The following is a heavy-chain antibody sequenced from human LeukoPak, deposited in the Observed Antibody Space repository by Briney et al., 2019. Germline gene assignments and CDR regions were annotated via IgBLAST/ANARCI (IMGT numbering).Heavy chain of an antibody. V-gene: IGHV4-59*11. CDR3: ARDYSRGADNHDAFDI. CDR1: GGSISSHY. D-gene: IGHD1-26*01. CDR2: IYYSGST. J-gene: IGHJ3*02. Sequence: SETLSLTCTGSGGSISSHYWSWIRQPPGKGLEWIGYIYYSGSTNYNPSLKSRVTISVDTSKNQFSLKLSSVTAADTAVYYCARDYSRGADNHDAFDIWGQGTMVTVSS.